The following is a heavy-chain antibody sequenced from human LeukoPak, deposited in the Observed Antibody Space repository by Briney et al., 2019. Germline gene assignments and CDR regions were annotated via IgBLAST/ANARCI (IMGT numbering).Heavy chain of an antibody. CDR3: ARDGSVVPEYSSGLFDY. J-gene: IGHJ4*02. CDR2: ISYDGSNK. Sequence: PGGSLRLSCAASGFTFSSYAMHWVRQAPGKGLEWVAVISYDGSNKYYADPVKGRFTISRDNSKNTLYLQMNSLRAEDTAVYYCARDGSVVPEYSSGLFDYWGQGTLVTVSS. D-gene: IGHD6-19*01. V-gene: IGHV3-30-3*01. CDR1: GFTFSSYA.